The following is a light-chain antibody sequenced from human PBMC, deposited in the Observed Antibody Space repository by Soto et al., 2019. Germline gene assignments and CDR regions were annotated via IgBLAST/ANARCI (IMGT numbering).Light chain of an antibody. Sequence: QSALTQPASVSGSPGQSITISCTGTSSDVGGYNYVSWYQQHPGKAPKLMIYAVCNRPSGVSNRFSGSKSGNTASLTISGLQAEDEADYYCSSYTSSSTLLFGGGTKLTVL. CDR1: SSDVGGYNY. J-gene: IGLJ2*01. V-gene: IGLV2-14*01. CDR3: SSYTSSSTLL. CDR2: AVC.